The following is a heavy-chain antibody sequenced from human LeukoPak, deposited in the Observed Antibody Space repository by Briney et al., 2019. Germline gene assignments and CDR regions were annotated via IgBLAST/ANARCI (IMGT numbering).Heavy chain of an antibody. V-gene: IGHV1-2*02. D-gene: IGHD2-21*02. CDR3: ARGGDCYSSENDAFDI. Sequence: GSSVKVSCKASGYTFTGYYMHWVRQAPGQGLEWMGWINPNSGGTNYAQKFQGRVTMTRDTSISTAYMELSRLRVDDTAVYYCARGGDCYSSENDAFDIWGQGTMVTVSS. CDR1: GYTFTGYY. J-gene: IGHJ3*02. CDR2: INPNSGGT.